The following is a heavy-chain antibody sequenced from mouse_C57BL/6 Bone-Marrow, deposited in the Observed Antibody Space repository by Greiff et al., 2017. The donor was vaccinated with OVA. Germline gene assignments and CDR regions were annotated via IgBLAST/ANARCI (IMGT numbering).Heavy chain of an antibody. D-gene: IGHD1-1*01. CDR3: ARHGDYGSFFDF. Sequence: EVHLVESGGDLVKPGGSLKLSCAASGFTFSSYGMSWVRQTPDKRLEWVATISSGGSYTYYPDSVKGRFTISRDNAKNTLYLQMSSLKSEDTAMYYCARHGDYGSFFDFWGQGTAPTVSS. CDR1: GFTFSSYG. CDR2: ISSGGSYT. J-gene: IGHJ2*01. V-gene: IGHV5-6*01.